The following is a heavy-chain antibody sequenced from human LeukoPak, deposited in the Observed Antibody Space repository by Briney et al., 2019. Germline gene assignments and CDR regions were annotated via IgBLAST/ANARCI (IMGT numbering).Heavy chain of an antibody. V-gene: IGHV4-59*01. Sequence: SETLSLTCTVSGGSISSYYWSRIRQPPGKGLEWIGYIYYSGSTNYNPSLKSRVTISVDTSKNQFSLKLSSVTAADTAVYYCARESPPSFYWGQGTLVTVSS. CDR1: GGSISSYY. CDR2: IYYSGST. J-gene: IGHJ4*02. CDR3: ARESPPSFY.